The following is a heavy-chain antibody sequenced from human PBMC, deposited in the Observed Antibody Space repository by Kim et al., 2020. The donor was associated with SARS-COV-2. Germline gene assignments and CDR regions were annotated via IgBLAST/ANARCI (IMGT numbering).Heavy chain of an antibody. V-gene: IGHV3-21*01. J-gene: IGHJ4*02. CDR3: ARERSYYDYVWGSYDPKYYFDY. Sequence: GGSLRLSCAASGFTFSSYSMNWVRQAPGKGLEWVSSISSSSSYIYYADSVKGRFTISRDNAKNSLYLQMNSLRAEDTAVYYCARERSYYDYVWGSYDPKYYFDYWGQGTLVTVSS. D-gene: IGHD3-16*01. CDR1: GFTFSSYS. CDR2: ISSSSSYI.